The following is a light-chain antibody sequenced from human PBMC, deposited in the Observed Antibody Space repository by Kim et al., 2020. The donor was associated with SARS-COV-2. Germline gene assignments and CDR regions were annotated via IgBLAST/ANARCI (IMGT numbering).Light chain of an antibody. CDR1: KLGDKY. J-gene: IGLJ2*01. V-gene: IGLV3-1*01. Sequence: SYELTQPPSVSVSPGQTATITCSGDKLGDKYSYWYQQKPGQSPVLVIYQVTKRPSGIPERFSGSSSGNTATLTISGTQAMVEADYYCQAWDSTTVVFGGG. CDR3: QAWDSTTVV. CDR2: QVT.